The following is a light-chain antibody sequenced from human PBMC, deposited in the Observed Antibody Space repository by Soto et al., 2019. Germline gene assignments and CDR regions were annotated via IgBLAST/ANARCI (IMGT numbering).Light chain of an antibody. CDR1: SGSIASNY. V-gene: IGLV6-57*01. CDR2: EDN. CDR3: QSYDSSNLTGV. J-gene: IGLJ3*02. Sequence: NFMLTQPHSVSESPGKMVTISCTRSSGSIASNYVQWYQQRPGSSPTTVIYEDNQRPSGVPDRFSGSIDSSSNSASLTISGLRTEDEADYYCQSYDSSNLTGVFGGGTKLTVL.